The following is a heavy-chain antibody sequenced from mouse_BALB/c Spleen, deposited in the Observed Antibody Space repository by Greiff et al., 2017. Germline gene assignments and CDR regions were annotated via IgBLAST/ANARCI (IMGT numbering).Heavy chain of an antibody. CDR1: GFTFSSFG. V-gene: IGHV5-17*02. D-gene: IGHD2-4*01. J-gene: IGHJ2*01. CDR3: ARGGYDYTFDY. CDR2: ISSGSSTI. Sequence: EVKLVESGGDLVKPGGSLKLSCAASGFTFSSFGMHWVRQAPEKGLEWVAYISSGSSTIYYADTVKGRFTISRDNPKNTLFLQMTSLRSEDTAMYYCARGGYDYTFDYWGQGTTLTVSS.